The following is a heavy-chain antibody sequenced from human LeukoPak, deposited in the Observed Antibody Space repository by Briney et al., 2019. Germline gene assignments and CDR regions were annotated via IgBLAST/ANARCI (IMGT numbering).Heavy chain of an antibody. CDR1: GFTFSSYW. Sequence: GGSLRLSCAASGFTFSSYWMHWVRQAPGKGLVWVSRINSDGSSTSYADSVKGRFTISRDNAKNTLYLQMNSLRAEDTAVYYCARYELLWFGELLYNWFDPWGQGTLVTVSS. V-gene: IGHV3-74*01. J-gene: IGHJ5*02. CDR3: ARYELLWFGELLYNWFDP. CDR2: INSDGSST. D-gene: IGHD3-10*01.